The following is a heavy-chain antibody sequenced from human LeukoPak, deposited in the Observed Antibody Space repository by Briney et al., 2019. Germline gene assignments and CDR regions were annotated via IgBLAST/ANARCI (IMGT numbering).Heavy chain of an antibody. Sequence: QTGGSLRLSCAGSGFSVSNYYMSWVRQAPGKGLEWVAGIWYDGSKNYYADALKGRFTISRDNSKNTLYLQMNTLRADDTAVYYCARDRMGRTPTFLDHWGQGTLVTVSS. CDR1: GFSVSNYY. V-gene: IGHV3-33*08. CDR3: ARDRMGRTPTFLDH. J-gene: IGHJ4*02. D-gene: IGHD2-15*01. CDR2: IWYDGSKN.